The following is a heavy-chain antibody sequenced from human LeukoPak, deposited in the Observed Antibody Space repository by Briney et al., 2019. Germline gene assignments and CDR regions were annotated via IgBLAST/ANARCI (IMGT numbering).Heavy chain of an antibody. CDR3: ARDRQFKLHDP. Sequence: GGSLRLSCTASGFTFTDYYMTWIRQAPGKGLEWLSYFSTSGDTVSYADSVKGRFTISRDNAKNTLYLQIASLRAEDTAIYFCARDRQFKLHDPWGQGILVTVSS. V-gene: IGHV3-11*01. J-gene: IGHJ5*02. CDR1: GFTFTDYY. CDR2: FSTSGDTV. D-gene: IGHD5-24*01.